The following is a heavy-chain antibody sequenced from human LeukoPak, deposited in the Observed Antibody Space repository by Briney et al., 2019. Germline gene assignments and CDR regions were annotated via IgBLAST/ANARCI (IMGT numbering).Heavy chain of an antibody. Sequence: GASVKVSCKASGGTFSSYAISWVRQAPGQGLEWMGRIIPILGIANYAQKFQGRVTITADKSTSTAYMELSSLRSEDTAVYYCARLRFLEWLLGYYGMDVWGQGTTVTASS. D-gene: IGHD3-3*01. CDR3: ARLRFLEWLLGYYGMDV. V-gene: IGHV1-69*04. CDR1: GGTFSSYA. J-gene: IGHJ6*02. CDR2: IIPILGIA.